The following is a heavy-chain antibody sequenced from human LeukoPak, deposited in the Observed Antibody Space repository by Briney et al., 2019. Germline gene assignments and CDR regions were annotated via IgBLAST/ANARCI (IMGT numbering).Heavy chain of an antibody. V-gene: IGHV3-69-1*01. J-gene: IGHJ3*02. CDR2: ITSSSTI. CDR3: ARPRDGYNLVAFDI. D-gene: IGHD5-24*01. Sequence: GGSLRLSCAASGCTFSTYSMNWVRQAPGKGLEWVSGITSSSTIYYADSVKGRFTISRDNAKNSLYLQMNSLRAEDTAVYDCARPRDGYNLVAFDIWGQGTMVSVSS. CDR1: GCTFSTYS.